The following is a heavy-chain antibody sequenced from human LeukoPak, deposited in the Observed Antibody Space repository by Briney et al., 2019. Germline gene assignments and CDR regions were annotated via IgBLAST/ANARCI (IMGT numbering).Heavy chain of an antibody. Sequence: GGSLRLSCPASGFTFSSYGMHWVRQAPGKGLEWVAFIRCDGSNKYYADSMKGRFTIFRDNSKNTLYLQMNSLRAEDTAVYYCAKDPCGITMIVVVTYYFDYWGQGTLVTVSS. D-gene: IGHD3-22*01. CDR3: AKDPCGITMIVVVTYYFDY. J-gene: IGHJ4*02. CDR1: GFTFSSYG. CDR2: IRCDGSNK. V-gene: IGHV3-30*02.